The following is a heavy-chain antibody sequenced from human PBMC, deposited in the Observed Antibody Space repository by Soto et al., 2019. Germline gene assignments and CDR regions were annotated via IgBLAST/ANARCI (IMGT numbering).Heavy chain of an antibody. Sequence: PSETLSLTCTVSGGSISSGGYYWSWTRQHPGKGLEWIGYIYYSGSTYYNPSLKSRVTISVDTSKNQFSLKLSSVTAADTAVYYCARPRITIFGVVDDWYFDLWGRGTLVTVSS. CDR3: ARPRITIFGVVDDWYFDL. J-gene: IGHJ2*01. V-gene: IGHV4-31*03. D-gene: IGHD3-3*01. CDR1: GGSISSGGYY. CDR2: IYYSGST.